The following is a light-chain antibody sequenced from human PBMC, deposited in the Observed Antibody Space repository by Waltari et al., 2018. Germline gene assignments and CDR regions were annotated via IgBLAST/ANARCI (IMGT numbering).Light chain of an antibody. Sequence: EIVLTQSPRTLPSSPRERDTLSCRASQRVSRSLAWYQQQPGQAPRLLIYDASSRATGIPDRFSGSGSGTDFSLTISRLEPEDFAVYYCQKYGSRPATFGQGTKVEIK. CDR3: QKYGSRPAT. J-gene: IGKJ1*01. CDR2: DAS. V-gene: IGKV3-20*01. CDR1: QRVSRS.